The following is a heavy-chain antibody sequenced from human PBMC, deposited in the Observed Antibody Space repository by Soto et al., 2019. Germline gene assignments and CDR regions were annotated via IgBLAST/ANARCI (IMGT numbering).Heavy chain of an antibody. J-gene: IGHJ5*02. V-gene: IGHV4-30-2*01. CDR3: ASWTGSGRNWFDP. CDR1: GGSISSGAYS. CDR2: IYHSGST. D-gene: IGHD3-10*01. Sequence: SETLSLTCAVSGGSISSGAYSWSWIRQPPGKGLEWVGYIYHSGSTYYNPSLKSRVTISVDRSKNRFSLNLNSVTAADTAVYYCASWTGSGRNWFDPWGQGTLVTVS.